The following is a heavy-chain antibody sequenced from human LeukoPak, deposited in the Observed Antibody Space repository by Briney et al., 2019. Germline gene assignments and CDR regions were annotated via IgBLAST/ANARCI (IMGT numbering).Heavy chain of an antibody. CDR3: ARVNSGYDYLSYYYYYMDV. CDR2: IIPIFGTA. Sequence: SVKVSCKASGGTFSSYAISWVRQAPGQGLEWMGGIIPIFGTANYAQKFQGRVTITADKSTSTAYMELSSLRSEDTAVYYCARVNSGYDYLSYYYYYMDVWGKGTTVTVSS. J-gene: IGHJ6*03. D-gene: IGHD5-12*01. CDR1: GGTFSSYA. V-gene: IGHV1-69*06.